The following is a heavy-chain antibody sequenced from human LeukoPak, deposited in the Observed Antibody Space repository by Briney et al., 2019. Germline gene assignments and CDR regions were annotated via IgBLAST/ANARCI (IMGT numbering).Heavy chain of an antibody. J-gene: IGHJ6*03. CDR2: IYYSGST. Sequence: TLSLTCTVSGGSISSGDYYWSWIRQPPGKGLEWIGYIYYSGSTYYNPSLKSRVTISVDTSKNQFSLKLSSVTAADTAVYYCARDNRDFWSGSPLNMDVWGKGTTVTVSS. V-gene: IGHV4-30-4*08. D-gene: IGHD3-3*01. CDR3: ARDNRDFWSGSPLNMDV. CDR1: GGSISSGDYY.